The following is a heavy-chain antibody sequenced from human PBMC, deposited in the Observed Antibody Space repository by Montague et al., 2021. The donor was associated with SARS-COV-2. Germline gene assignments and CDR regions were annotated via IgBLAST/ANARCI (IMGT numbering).Heavy chain of an antibody. V-gene: IGHV4-39*01. D-gene: IGHD3-22*01. CDR1: GGSISSSSYY. J-gene: IGHJ4*02. Sequence: SETLSLTCTVSGGSISSSSYYWGWIRQPPGKGLEWIGSIYYSGSTYYNPSLKSRVTISVDTSKNQFSLKLSSVTAADTAVYYCDGSSEEAYYFDYWGQGTLVTVSS. CDR3: DGSSEEAYYFDY. CDR2: IYYSGST.